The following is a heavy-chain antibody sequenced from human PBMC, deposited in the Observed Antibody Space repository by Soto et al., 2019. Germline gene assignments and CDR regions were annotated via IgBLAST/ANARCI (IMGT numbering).Heavy chain of an antibody. V-gene: IGHV3-15*01. D-gene: IGHD2-2*01. Sequence: PGGSLRLSCAASGFTFSNAWMSWVRQAPGKGLEWVGRIKSKTDGGTTDYAAPVKGRFTISRDDSKNTLYLQMNSLKTEDTAVYYCTTGGDIVVVPAAIKYYFDYCGQGTLVTVSS. CDR3: TTGGDIVVVPAAIKYYFDY. CDR1: GFTFSNAW. J-gene: IGHJ4*02. CDR2: IKSKTDGGTT.